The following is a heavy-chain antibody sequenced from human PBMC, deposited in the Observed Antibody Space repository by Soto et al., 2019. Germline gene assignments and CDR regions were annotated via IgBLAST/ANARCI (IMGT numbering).Heavy chain of an antibody. Sequence: SETLSLTCTVSGGSISSGGYYWSWIRQHPXKGLEWIGYIYYSGSTYYNPSLKSRVTISVDTSKNQFSLKLSSVTAADTAVYYCARIRTPYQTIFGVLPHAWGQGTLVTVFS. CDR3: ARIRTPYQTIFGVLPHA. J-gene: IGHJ5*02. V-gene: IGHV4-31*03. CDR1: GGSISSGGYY. CDR2: IYYSGST. D-gene: IGHD3-3*01.